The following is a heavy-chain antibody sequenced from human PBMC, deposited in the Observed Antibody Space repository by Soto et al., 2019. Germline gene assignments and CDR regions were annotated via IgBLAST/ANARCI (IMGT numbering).Heavy chain of an antibody. J-gene: IGHJ4*02. CDR3: ARDSSGYYTSCFDY. V-gene: IGHV3-30-3*01. D-gene: IGHD3-22*01. Sequence: QVQLVESGGGEVQPGRSLRLSCAASGFTFSSYAMHWVRQAPGKGLEWVAVISYDGSNKYYADSVKGRFTISRDNSKNTLYLQMNSLRAEDTAVYYCARDSSGYYTSCFDYWGLGTLVTVSS. CDR2: ISYDGSNK. CDR1: GFTFSSYA.